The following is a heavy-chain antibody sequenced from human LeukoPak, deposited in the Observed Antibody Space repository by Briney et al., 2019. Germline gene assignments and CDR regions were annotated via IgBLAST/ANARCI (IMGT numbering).Heavy chain of an antibody. J-gene: IGHJ5*02. V-gene: IGHV4-39*07. Sequence: SETLSLTCTVSGGSISSSSYYWGWIRQPPGKGLEWIGSIYYSGSTNYNPSLKSRVTISIDTSKNQFSLKLSSVTAADTAVYYCARGHKSFFRYWLDPWGQGTLVTVSS. CDR1: GGSISSSSYY. D-gene: IGHD3-3*01. CDR3: ARGHKSFFRYWLDP. CDR2: IYYSGST.